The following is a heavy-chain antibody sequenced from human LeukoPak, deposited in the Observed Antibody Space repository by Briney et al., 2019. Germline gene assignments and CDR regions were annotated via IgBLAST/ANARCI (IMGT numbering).Heavy chain of an antibody. J-gene: IGHJ4*02. CDR2: INPDGSTT. D-gene: IGHD6-13*01. CDR3: AKTAAAGTREYYFDY. CDR1: GFTFSRYW. Sequence: GESLRLSCAASGFTFSRYWIHWVRQAPGKGLEWVSRINPDGSTTTYAESVKGRFTISRDNAKNTVYLQMNSLRAEDTAVYYSAKTAAAGTREYYFDYWGQGTLVTVSS. V-gene: IGHV3-74*01.